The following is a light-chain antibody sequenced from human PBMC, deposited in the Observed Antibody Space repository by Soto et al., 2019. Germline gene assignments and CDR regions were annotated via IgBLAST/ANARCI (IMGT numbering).Light chain of an antibody. V-gene: IGLV3-1*01. CDR2: HDN. Sequence: SYELTQPPSVSVSPGQTASITCSGDKLGNTYACWYQQKPGLSPVLVIYHDNMRPSGIPERFSGSNSGNTATLTISGTQAMDEADYYCQAWDSNTVLFGGGTKVTVL. CDR3: QAWDSNTVL. CDR1: KLGNTY. J-gene: IGLJ2*01.